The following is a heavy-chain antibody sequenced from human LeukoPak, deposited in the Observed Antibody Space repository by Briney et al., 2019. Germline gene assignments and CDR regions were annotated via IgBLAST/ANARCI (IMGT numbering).Heavy chain of an antibody. V-gene: IGHV3-33*01. D-gene: IGHD1-26*01. J-gene: IGHJ3*02. CDR3: ATDGSYDAFDI. CDR1: GFTFSSYG. Sequence: GGSLRLSCAASGFTFSSYGMHWVRQAPGKGLEWVAVIWYDGSNKYYADSVKGRFTISRDNSKNTLYLQMNSLRAEDTAVYYCATDGSYDAFDIWGQGTMVTVSS. CDR2: IWYDGSNK.